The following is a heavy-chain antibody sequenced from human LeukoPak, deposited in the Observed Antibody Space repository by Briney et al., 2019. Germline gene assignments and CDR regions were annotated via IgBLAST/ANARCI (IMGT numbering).Heavy chain of an antibody. J-gene: IGHJ4*02. CDR1: GASITGHY. CDR3: ARHLGGGIYFDY. D-gene: IGHD3-16*01. CDR2: IYYSGTT. V-gene: IGHV4-59*08. Sequence: SETLSLTCTVSGASITGHYWSWIRQPPGKGLQWIGFIYYSGTTNYNPSLKSRVTISVDTSKNQFSLTLSSVTAADTAVYYCARHLGGGIYFDYWGQGTLVTVSS.